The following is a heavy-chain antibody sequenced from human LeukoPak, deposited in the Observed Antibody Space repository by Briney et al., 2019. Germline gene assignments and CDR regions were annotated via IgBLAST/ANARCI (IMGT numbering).Heavy chain of an antibody. Sequence: QPGGSLRLSCAASGFTFSSYSMSWVRQAPGKGLEWVSYISSSSSTIYYADSVKGRLTISRDNAKNSLYLQMNSLRAEDTAVYYCARDTPKYYYDSSGPKTTFDYWGQGTLVTVSS. CDR2: ISSSSSTI. CDR1: GFTFSSYS. D-gene: IGHD3-22*01. J-gene: IGHJ4*02. CDR3: ARDTPKYYYDSSGPKTTFDY. V-gene: IGHV3-48*01.